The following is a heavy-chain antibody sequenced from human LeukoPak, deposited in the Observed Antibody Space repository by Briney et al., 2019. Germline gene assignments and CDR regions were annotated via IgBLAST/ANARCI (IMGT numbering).Heavy chain of an antibody. V-gene: IGHV4-4*07. Sequence: PSETLSLTCTVSGGSISSYYWSWIRQPAGKGLEWIGRIYGTGTITYNPSLQSRVTMSVDTSKNEFSLKMSSVTAADTAVYYCTRDSGTTGEVKFDPWGQGTLVAVPS. J-gene: IGHJ5*02. D-gene: IGHD3-10*01. CDR2: IYGTGTI. CDR3: TRDSGTTGEVKFDP. CDR1: GGSISSYY.